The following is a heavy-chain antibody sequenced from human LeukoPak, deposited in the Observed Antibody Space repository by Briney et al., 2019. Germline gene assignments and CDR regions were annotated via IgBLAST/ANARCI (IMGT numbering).Heavy chain of an antibody. V-gene: IGHV1-2*06. CDR1: GYTFTGYY. CDR3: ARDLEYGYYASYYFDY. Sequence: ASVKVSCKASGYTFTGYYMHWVRQAPGQGLEWMGRINPNSGGTNYAQKFQGRVTMTRDTSISTAYMELSRLRSDDTAVYYCARDLEYGYYASYYFDYWGQGTLVTVSS. J-gene: IGHJ4*02. CDR2: INPNSGGT. D-gene: IGHD3-22*01.